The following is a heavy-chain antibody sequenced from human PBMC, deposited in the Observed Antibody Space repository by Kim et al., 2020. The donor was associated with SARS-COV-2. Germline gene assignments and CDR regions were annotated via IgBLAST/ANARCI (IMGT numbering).Heavy chain of an antibody. D-gene: IGHD3-16*02. CDR3: ARGRGDYVWGSYRHVYYFDY. J-gene: IGHJ4*02. CDR1: GGSFSGYY. CDR2: INHSGST. V-gene: IGHV4-34*01. Sequence: SETLSLTCAVYGGSFSGYYWSWIRQPPGKGLEWIGEINHSGSTNYNPSLKSRVTISVDTSKNQFSLKLSSVTAADTAVYYCARGRGDYVWGSYRHVYYFDYWRQGTLVTVSS.